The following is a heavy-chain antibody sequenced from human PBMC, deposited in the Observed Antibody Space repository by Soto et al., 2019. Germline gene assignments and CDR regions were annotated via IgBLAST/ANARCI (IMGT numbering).Heavy chain of an antibody. D-gene: IGHD6-13*01. CDR3: ASSGGTGYSSSWYHPRPHWFDP. Sequence: SETLSLTCTVSGGSISSYYWSWIRQPPGKGLEWIGYIYYSGSTNYNPSLKSRVAISVDTSKNQFSLKLSSVTAADTAVYYCASSGGTGYSSSWYHPRPHWFDPWGQGTLVTVSS. J-gene: IGHJ5*02. CDR2: IYYSGST. CDR1: GGSISSYY. V-gene: IGHV4-59*01.